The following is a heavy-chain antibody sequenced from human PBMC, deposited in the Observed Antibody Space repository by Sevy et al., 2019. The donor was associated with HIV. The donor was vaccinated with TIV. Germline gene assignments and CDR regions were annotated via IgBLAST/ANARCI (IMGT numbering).Heavy chain of an antibody. D-gene: IGHD4-17*01. Sequence: GGSLRLSCAASGFSFSSYSMNWVRQAPGKGLEWVSYISSSTSVIYYADSVKGRFTISRDNANNSLYLQVSSLRDEDTAVYYCARAGHDYGDFEYYLYGMDVWGQGTTVTVSS. J-gene: IGHJ6*01. CDR1: GFSFSSYS. V-gene: IGHV3-48*02. CDR3: ARAGHDYGDFEYYLYGMDV. CDR2: ISSSTSVI.